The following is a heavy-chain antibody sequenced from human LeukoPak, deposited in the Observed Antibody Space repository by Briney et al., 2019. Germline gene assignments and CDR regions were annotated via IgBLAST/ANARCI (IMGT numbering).Heavy chain of an antibody. CDR2: INPCGGST. CDR1: GYTFTSYY. CDR3: ARTGILRAFDY. V-gene: IGHV1-46*01. Sequence: ASVKVSCKASGYTFTSYYMHSVRQAPGQGLEWMGIINPCGGSTSYAQKFQGRVTMTRDTSTSTVYMEPSSLRSEDTAVYYCARTGILRAFDYWGQGTLVTVSS. D-gene: IGHD3-9*01. J-gene: IGHJ4*02.